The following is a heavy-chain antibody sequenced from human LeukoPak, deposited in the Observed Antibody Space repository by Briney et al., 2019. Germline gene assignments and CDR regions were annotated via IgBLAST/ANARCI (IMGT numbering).Heavy chain of an antibody. V-gene: IGHV4-39*07. Sequence: SETLSLTCTVSDGSISSSSYYWGWIRQPPGKGLEWIGSIYYSGSTYYNPSLKSRVTISVDTSKNQFSLKLSSVTAADTAVYYCARSSTYQQKKSFDYWGQGTLVTVSS. CDR2: IYYSGST. CDR1: DGSISSSSYY. CDR3: ARSSTYQQKKSFDY. J-gene: IGHJ4*02. D-gene: IGHD4-11*01.